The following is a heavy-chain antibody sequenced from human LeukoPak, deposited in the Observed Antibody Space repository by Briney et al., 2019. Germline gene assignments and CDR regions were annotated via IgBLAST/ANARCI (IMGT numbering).Heavy chain of an antibody. CDR3: ARDYCGGDCSSFDY. CDR2: IYSGGNT. Sequence: PGGSLRLSCAASGFTVSNNYMRWVRQAPWKGLEWVSVIYSGGNTYYADSVKGRFTISRDNSKNTLYLQMNSLRAEDTAVYYCARDYCGGDCSSFDYWGQGTLVTVSS. V-gene: IGHV3-66*01. D-gene: IGHD2-21*01. J-gene: IGHJ4*02. CDR1: GFTVSNNY.